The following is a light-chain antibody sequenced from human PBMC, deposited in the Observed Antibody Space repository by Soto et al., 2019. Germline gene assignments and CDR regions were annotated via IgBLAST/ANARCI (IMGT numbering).Light chain of an antibody. CDR2: DNN. Sequence: QSVLTQPPSVSAAPGQKVTISCSGGSSNIGFNYVSWYQQVPGTAPKLLIYDNNKRPPGIPDRFSGSKSGTSATLGITGLQTGDEADYYCGTWDNNLSAVVFGGGTKLTVL. CDR3: GTWDNNLSAVV. J-gene: IGLJ2*01. CDR1: SSNIGFNY. V-gene: IGLV1-51*01.